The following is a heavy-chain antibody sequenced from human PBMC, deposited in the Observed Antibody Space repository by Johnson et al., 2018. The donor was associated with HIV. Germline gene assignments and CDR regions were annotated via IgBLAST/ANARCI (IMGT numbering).Heavy chain of an antibody. Sequence: QVQLVESGGGLVKPGGSLRLSCVASGFTFSSYAMHWVRQAPGKGLEWVAVISYDGSNKYYADSVKGRFTISRDNSKNTLYLQMNSLRAEDTAVYDCARDRGNYYDSSGYYGLGAFDIWGQGTMVAVSS. D-gene: IGHD3-22*01. CDR2: ISYDGSNK. J-gene: IGHJ3*02. CDR1: GFTFSSYA. V-gene: IGHV3-30-3*01. CDR3: ARDRGNYYDSSGYYGLGAFDI.